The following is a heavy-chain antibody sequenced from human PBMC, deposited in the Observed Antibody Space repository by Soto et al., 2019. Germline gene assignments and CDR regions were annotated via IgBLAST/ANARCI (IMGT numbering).Heavy chain of an antibody. J-gene: IGHJ3*02. CDR1: GFTFRNYD. CDR2: IWYDGSNE. D-gene: IGHD6-25*01. Sequence: QAQLVESGGGVVQPGRSLRLSCATSGFTFRNYDMSWVRQAPGKGLEWVALIWYDGSNEYYADSVKGRFTISRDNSKNTLSLQMNSLRVEDTAVYYCARGIAAAAFDTWGQGAVVTVSS. CDR3: ARGIAAAAFDT. V-gene: IGHV3-33*01.